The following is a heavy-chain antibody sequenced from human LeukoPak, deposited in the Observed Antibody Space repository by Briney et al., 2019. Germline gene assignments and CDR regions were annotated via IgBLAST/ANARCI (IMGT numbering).Heavy chain of an antibody. CDR2: MYYSGNS. D-gene: IGHD6-13*01. CDR3: ASYSNSWYYFDY. J-gene: IGHJ4*02. V-gene: IGHV4-59*01. Sequence: SETLSLTCTVSGGSITSYYWSWIRQPPGKGLEWIGYMYYSGNSYYNPSLKSRVAISVDTSKNQFSLKLSSMTAADTAVYYCASYSNSWYYFDYWGQGTLVTVSS. CDR1: GGSITSYY.